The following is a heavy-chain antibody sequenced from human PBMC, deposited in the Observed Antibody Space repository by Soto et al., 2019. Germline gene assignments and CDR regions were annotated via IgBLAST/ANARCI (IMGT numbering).Heavy chain of an antibody. D-gene: IGHD2-8*01. J-gene: IGHJ3*02. CDR3: ARQMVAITPDSFDI. CDR1: GGSISSGGYY. Sequence: SETLSLTCTVSGGSISSGGYYWSWIRQHPGKGLEWIGYIYYSGSTYYNPSLKSRVTISVDTSKNQFSLKLSSVTAADTAVYYCARQMVAITPDSFDIWGTRTIVTV. CDR2: IYYSGST. V-gene: IGHV4-31*03.